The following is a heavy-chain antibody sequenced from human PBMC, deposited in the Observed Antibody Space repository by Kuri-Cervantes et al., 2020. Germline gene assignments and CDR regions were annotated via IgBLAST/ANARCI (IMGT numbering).Heavy chain of an antibody. CDR2: ISSSSSYI. J-gene: IGHJ5*02. CDR1: GFTFSSYS. D-gene: IGHD5-24*01. V-gene: IGHV3-21*01. CDR3: AKGGDGYNVNWFDP. Sequence: LSLTCAASGFTFSSYSMNWVRQAPGKGLEWVSSISSSSSYIYYADSVKGRFTISRDNAKNSPYLQMNSLRAEDTAVYYCAKGGDGYNVNWFDPWGQGTLVTVSS.